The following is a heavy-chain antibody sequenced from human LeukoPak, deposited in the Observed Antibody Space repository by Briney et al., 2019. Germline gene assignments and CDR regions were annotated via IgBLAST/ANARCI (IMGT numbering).Heavy chain of an antibody. Sequence: GESLKIPCQGSEYTFSNYWIGWVRQMPGKGLEWMGIIFPDTSDNRFSPSSRGQVTISVDKSISTAFLQWSSLKASDTAVYYCVLASYNTYFFEYWGQGTPVTVSS. V-gene: IGHV5-51*01. CDR3: VLASYNTYFFEY. CDR1: EYTFSNYW. CDR2: IFPDTSDN. D-gene: IGHD1-14*01. J-gene: IGHJ4*02.